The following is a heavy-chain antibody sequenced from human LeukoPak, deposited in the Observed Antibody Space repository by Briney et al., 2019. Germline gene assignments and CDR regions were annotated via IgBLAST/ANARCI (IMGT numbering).Heavy chain of an antibody. D-gene: IGHD2-15*01. CDR3: ARGGVVVAVYFDS. J-gene: IGHJ4*02. V-gene: IGHV4-38-2*01. Sequence: SETLSLTCGVSGYSITTDYYWGWIRPTAGKGLEWIASIYYTGSTYYNPSLKSRATISVDTSKNQFSLRLTSVTAADTAVYYCARGGVVVAVYFDSWGQGTLVTVSS. CDR1: GYSITTDYY. CDR2: IYYTGST.